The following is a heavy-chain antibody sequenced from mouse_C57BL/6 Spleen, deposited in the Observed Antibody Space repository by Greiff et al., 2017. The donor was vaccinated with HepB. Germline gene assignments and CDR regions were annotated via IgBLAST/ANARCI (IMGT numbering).Heavy chain of an antibody. CDR2: ISDGGSYT. Sequence: EVKLVESGGGLVKPGGSLKLSCAASGFTFSSYAMSWVRQTPEKRLEWVATISDGGSYTYYPDNVKGRFTISRDNAKNNLYLQMSHLKSEDTAMYYCARRGWGYAMDYWGQGTSVTVSS. D-gene: IGHD3-3*01. V-gene: IGHV5-4*03. J-gene: IGHJ4*01. CDR3: ARRGWGYAMDY. CDR1: GFTFSSYA.